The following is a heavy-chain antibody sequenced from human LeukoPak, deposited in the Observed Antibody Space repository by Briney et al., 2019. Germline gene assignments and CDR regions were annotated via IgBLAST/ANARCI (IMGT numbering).Heavy chain of an antibody. CDR2: IRYDGSNK. V-gene: IGHV3-30*02. Sequence: GGSLRLSCAASGFTFSSYGMHWVRQAPGKGLEWVAFIRYDGSNKYYADSVKGRFTISRDNSKNTLYLQMNSLRAEDTAVYYCAKYRYDSSGYYVGENYMDVWGKGTTVTVSS. J-gene: IGHJ6*03. CDR1: GFTFSSYG. CDR3: AKYRYDSSGYYVGENYMDV. D-gene: IGHD3-22*01.